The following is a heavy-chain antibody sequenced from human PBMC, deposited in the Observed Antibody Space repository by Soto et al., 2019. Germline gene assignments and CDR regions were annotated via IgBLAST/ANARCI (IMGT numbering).Heavy chain of an antibody. V-gene: IGHV3-23*01. D-gene: IGHD2-2*01. CDR3: AKANLSCNRSSCYDY. J-gene: IGHJ4*02. Sequence: GSLRLSCAASGFTFRDYDMSWVRQAPGKGLEWVSVISGGGGTHYADSVKGRFSISRDNPKNTLYMQMNSLRAEDTAVYYCAKANLSCNRSSCYDYWGQGTLVTVSS. CDR2: ISGGGGT. CDR1: GFTFRDYD.